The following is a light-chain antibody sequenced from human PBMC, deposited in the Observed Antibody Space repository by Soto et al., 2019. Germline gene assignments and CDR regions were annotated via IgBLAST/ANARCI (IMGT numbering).Light chain of an antibody. Sequence: QSALTQPRSVSGSPGQSVTISCTGTSYDVGDYKYVSWYRQHPGKDPKLMIYDISERPSGVPDRFSGSKSGNTASLTISGLQAEDEADYYCCSYAGSYSYVFGTGTKVTVL. CDR2: DIS. V-gene: IGLV2-11*01. CDR3: CSYAGSYSYV. J-gene: IGLJ1*01. CDR1: SYDVGDYKY.